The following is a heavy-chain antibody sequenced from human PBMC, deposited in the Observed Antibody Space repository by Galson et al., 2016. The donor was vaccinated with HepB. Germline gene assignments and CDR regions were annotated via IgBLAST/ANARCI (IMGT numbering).Heavy chain of an antibody. J-gene: IGHJ4*02. Sequence: SLRLSCAASGFTFGNYSMNWVRQAPGKGLEWVSYISTSSTYKHYADSVKGRFTVSRDNAKNSLYLQMNSLRAEDTAVYYCARGLYFFDSWGQGALVTVSS. CDR3: ARGLYFFDS. CDR2: ISTSSTYK. V-gene: IGHV3-21*01. CDR1: GFTFGNYS. D-gene: IGHD6-19*01.